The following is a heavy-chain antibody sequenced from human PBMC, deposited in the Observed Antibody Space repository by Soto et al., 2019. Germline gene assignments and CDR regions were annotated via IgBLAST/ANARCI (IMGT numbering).Heavy chain of an antibody. CDR3: ARDPYLGDHQY. V-gene: IGHV1-18*01. CDR1: GYPFPTYG. CDR2: ISASSGKT. Sequence: QVQLVQSGGEVKKPGASVKVSCKTSGYPFPTYGISWVRQAPGQGLEWVGWISASSGKTHYAQKFQGKVTMTTDTSTNTAYLELRSLRSDDTAVYYCARDPYLGDHQYWGQGTLVTVSS. J-gene: IGHJ4*02. D-gene: IGHD3-16*01.